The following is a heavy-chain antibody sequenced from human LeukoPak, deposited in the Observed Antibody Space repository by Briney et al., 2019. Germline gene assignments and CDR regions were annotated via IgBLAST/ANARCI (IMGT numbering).Heavy chain of an antibody. J-gene: IGHJ4*02. CDR3: ARVHFSSSPYFDY. D-gene: IGHD6-6*01. CDR2: IWYDGSNK. V-gene: IGHV3-33*01. Sequence: PGRSPRLSCAASGFTFSYYGMHWVRQAPGKGLEWVAVIWYDGSNKYYADSVKGRFTISRDNSKNTLYLQMNSLRAEDTAVYYCARVHFSSSPYFDYWGQGTLVTVSS. CDR1: GFTFSYYG.